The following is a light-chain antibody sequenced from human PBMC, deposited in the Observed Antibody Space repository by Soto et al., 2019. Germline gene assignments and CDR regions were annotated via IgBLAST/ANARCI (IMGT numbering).Light chain of an antibody. J-gene: IGLJ2*01. Sequence: QAVVTQPPSVSGAPGQRVTISCTGSSSNIGAGYDVHWYQQLPGTAPKLLIYANINRASGVPDRFSGSKSGTSASLAITGLQAEDEADYYCQSYDNTLRVIFGGGTKLTVL. V-gene: IGLV1-40*01. CDR3: QSYDNTLRVI. CDR2: ANI. CDR1: SSNIGAGYD.